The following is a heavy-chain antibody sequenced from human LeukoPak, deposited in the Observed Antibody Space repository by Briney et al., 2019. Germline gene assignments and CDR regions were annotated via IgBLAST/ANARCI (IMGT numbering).Heavy chain of an antibody. D-gene: IGHD2-15*01. CDR1: GDFITAYY. V-gene: IGHV4-59*12. J-gene: IGHJ4*02. Sequence: SETLSLTCTVSGDFITAYYWSWIRQPPGKGLEWIGYVYYTGSTEYNPSLRSRVTISLEMSKHQFSLNLTSVTAADTAVYYCARVVVVAATFDYWGQGTLVTVSS. CDR2: VYYTGST. CDR3: ARVVVVAATFDY.